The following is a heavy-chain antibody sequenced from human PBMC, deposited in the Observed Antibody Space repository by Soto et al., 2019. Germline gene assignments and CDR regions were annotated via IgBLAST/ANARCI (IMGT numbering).Heavy chain of an antibody. J-gene: IGHJ6*02. CDR3: AGGDIVVVPAAIRDYYYYYGMDV. CDR1: GGTFSSYA. V-gene: IGHV1-69*13. Sequence: GASVKVSCKASGGTFSSYAISWVRQAPGQGLEWMGGIIPIFGTANYAQKFQGRVTITADESTSTAYMELSSLRSEDTAVYYCAGGDIVVVPAAIRDYYYYYGMDVWAQGTTVTV. D-gene: IGHD2-2*02. CDR2: IIPIFGTA.